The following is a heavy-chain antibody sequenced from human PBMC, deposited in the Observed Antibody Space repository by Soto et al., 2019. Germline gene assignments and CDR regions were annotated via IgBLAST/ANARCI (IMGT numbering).Heavy chain of an antibody. D-gene: IGHD3-22*01. CDR3: AREGYYDRPYGMDV. CDR2: IYYSGST. V-gene: IGHV4-30-4*01. Sequence: PSETLSLTCTVSGGSISSGDYYWSWIRQPPGKGLEWIGYIYYSGSTYYNPSLKSRVTISVDTSKNQFSLKLSSVTAADTAVYYCAREGYYDRPYGMDVWGQGTTVTVSS. CDR1: GGSISSGDYY. J-gene: IGHJ6*02.